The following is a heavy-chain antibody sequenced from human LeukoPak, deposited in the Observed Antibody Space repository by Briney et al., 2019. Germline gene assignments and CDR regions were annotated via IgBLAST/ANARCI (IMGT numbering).Heavy chain of an antibody. D-gene: IGHD3-3*01. CDR2: IYYSGST. J-gene: IGHJ6*03. CDR3: ARGQRAHVEWSSYMDV. CDR1: GGSISSSSYY. V-gene: IGHV4-39*07. Sequence: SETLSLTCTVSGGSISSSSYYWGWIRQPPGKGLEWIGSIYYSGSTYYNPSLKSRVTISVDTSKNQFSLKLSSVTAADTAVYYCARGQRAHVEWSSYMDVWGKGTTVTISS.